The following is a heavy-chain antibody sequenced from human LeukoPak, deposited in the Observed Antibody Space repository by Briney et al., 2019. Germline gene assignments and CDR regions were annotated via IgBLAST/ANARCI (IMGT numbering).Heavy chain of an antibody. CDR2: ISSSHEI. CDR3: VRDLNWAFDY. V-gene: IGHV3-48*01. CDR1: GLSFNSYS. D-gene: IGHD1-1*01. Sequence: GGSLRLSCAASGLSFNSYSMNWVRQAPGKGLEWISYISSSHEIWDADSVKGRFTISRDDAKNSLYLQMTSLRAEDTALYYCVRDLNWAFDYWGQGTLVTVSS. J-gene: IGHJ4*02.